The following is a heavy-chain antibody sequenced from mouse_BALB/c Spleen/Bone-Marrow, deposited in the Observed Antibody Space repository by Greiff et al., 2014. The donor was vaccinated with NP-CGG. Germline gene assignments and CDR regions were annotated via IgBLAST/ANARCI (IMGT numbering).Heavy chain of an antibody. CDR2: IDPANGNT. CDR3: ARDYDYFFDD. CDR1: GFNIKDTY. J-gene: IGHJ2*01. Sequence: EVQGVESGAELVKPGASVKLSCTASGFNIKDTYMHWVKQRPEQGLEWIGWIDPANGNTKYDPNFQGKATITADTSSNTAYLQLXXXTSEDTAVYYCARDYDYFFDDWGQGTTLTVSS. V-gene: IGHV14-3*02. D-gene: IGHD2-4*01.